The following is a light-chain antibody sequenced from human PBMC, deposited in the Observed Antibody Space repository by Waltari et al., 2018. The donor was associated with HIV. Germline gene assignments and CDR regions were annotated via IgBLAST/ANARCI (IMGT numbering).Light chain of an antibody. J-gene: IGLJ3*02. Sequence: QSALTQPPSTSGTPGQTVTIPCSGSSTNIGDNYVSWYQQLPGTAPKLLIYRNSPRPSGVRYRFSGSNSGTSASLAINDLRSEDEAEYHCAAWDDSLSGWVFGGGTNLTVL. CDR3: AAWDDSLSGWV. V-gene: IGLV1-47*01. CDR1: STNIGDNY. CDR2: RNS.